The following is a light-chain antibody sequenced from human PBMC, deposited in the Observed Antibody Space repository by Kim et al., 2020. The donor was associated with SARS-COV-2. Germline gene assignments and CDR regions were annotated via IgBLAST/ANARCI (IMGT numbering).Light chain of an antibody. Sequence: GQSFTISCTGTNSDIGGNNYVSWYQQHPGKAPKLMIYDVTKRPSGVSSRFSGSTSGNTASLTISGLQTEDEAHYYCSAYRTNTALLFGGGTQLTVL. J-gene: IGLJ2*01. CDR3: SAYRTNTALL. V-gene: IGLV2-14*03. CDR2: DVT. CDR1: NSDIGGNNY.